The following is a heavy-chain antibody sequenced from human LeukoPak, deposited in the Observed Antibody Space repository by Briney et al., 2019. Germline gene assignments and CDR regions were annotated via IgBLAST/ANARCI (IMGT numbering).Heavy chain of an antibody. V-gene: IGHV1-46*01. J-gene: IGHJ4*02. CDR3: ARDGGAAGDFDY. CDR2: INPSGGST. CDR1: GYTFTSYY. D-gene: IGHD6-13*01. Sequence: ASVKVSYKASGYTFTSYYMHWVRQAPGQGLEWMGIINPSGGSTSYAQKFQGRVTMTRDMSTSTVYMELSSLRSEDTAVYYCARDGGAAGDFDYWGQGTLVTVSS.